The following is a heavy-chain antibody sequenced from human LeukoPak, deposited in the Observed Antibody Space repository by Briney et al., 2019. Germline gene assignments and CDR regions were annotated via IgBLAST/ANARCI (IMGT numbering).Heavy chain of an antibody. V-gene: IGHV3-64D*06. CDR1: GFTFSSYA. D-gene: IGHD3-10*01. Sequence: GGSLRLTCSASGFTFSSYAMHWVRQAPGKGLEYVSAISSNGGSTYYADSVKGRFTISRDNSKNTLYLQMSSLRAEDTAVYYCVTDRRGILVRGTTFDYWGQGTLVTVSS. CDR3: VTDRRGILVRGTTFDY. J-gene: IGHJ4*02. CDR2: ISSNGGST.